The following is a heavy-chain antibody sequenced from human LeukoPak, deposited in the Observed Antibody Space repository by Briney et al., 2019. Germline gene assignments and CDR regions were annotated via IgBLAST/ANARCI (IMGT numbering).Heavy chain of an antibody. D-gene: IGHD6-13*01. CDR2: ISGSGGST. J-gene: IGHJ4*02. CDR1: GFTFSSYG. CDR3: AKDPGYSSSWSDY. V-gene: IGHV3-23*01. Sequence: GGSLRLSSAAAGFTFSSYGMSWVRQAPGKGLEWVSAISGSGGSTYYADSVKGRFTISRDNSKNTLYLQMNSLRAEDTAVYYCAKDPGYSSSWSDYWGQGTLVTVSS.